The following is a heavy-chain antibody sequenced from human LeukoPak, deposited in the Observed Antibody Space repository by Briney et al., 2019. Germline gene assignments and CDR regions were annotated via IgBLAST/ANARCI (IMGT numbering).Heavy chain of an antibody. CDR2: INPSGGST. V-gene: IGHV1-46*01. Sequence: ASVKVSCKASGYTFTSYYMHWVRQAPGQGLGWMGIINPSGGSTSYAQKFQGRVTMTRDTSTSTAYMELRSLRSDDTAVYYCARVFPDRRTTDKLSVSANTNSNFDYWGQGTLVTVSS. J-gene: IGHJ4*02. CDR1: GYTFTSYY. CDR3: ARVFPDRRTTDKLSVSANTNSNFDY. D-gene: IGHD1-1*01.